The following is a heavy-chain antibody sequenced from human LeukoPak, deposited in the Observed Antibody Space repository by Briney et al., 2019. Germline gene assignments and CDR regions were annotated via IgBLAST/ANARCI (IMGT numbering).Heavy chain of an antibody. V-gene: IGHV4-34*01. J-gene: IGHJ4*02. CDR3: ARDITGSASDF. Sequence: SETLSLTCAVYGGSFSGYSWSWIRQPPAKGLEWIGEINHSGSTNYNPSLKSRVTISVDTSKNQFSLKVTSMTAADTAVYYCARDITGSASDFWGQGTQVTVSS. CDR2: INHSGST. D-gene: IGHD1-1*01. CDR1: GGSFSGYS.